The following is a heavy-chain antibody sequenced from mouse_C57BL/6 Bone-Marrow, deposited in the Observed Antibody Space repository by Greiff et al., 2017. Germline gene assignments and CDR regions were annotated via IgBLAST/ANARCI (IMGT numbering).Heavy chain of an antibody. V-gene: IGHV14-1*01. CDR2: IYPDDGDT. Sequence: EVQLQQPGAELVRPGASVKLSCTASGFNFTDYYMHWVKQRPEQGLEWIGRIYPDDGDTDYTPKFQGKATLTADTSSTTAYLQLSSLTSADSAVYYCTAPRGVTTGYYDVWGTGTTVTVSS. CDR1: GFNFTDYY. J-gene: IGHJ1*03. D-gene: IGHD2-2*01. CDR3: TAPRGVTTGYYDV.